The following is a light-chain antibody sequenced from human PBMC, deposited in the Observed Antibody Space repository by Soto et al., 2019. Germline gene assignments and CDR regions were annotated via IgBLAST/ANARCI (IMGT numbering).Light chain of an antibody. CDR3: MQALQTPLT. Sequence: DIVMIQSPLSLPVTPGEPASISCRSSQSLLHSNGYNYLDWYLQKPGQSPQLLIYLGSNRASGVPDRFSGSGSGTDFILKISRVEAEDVGIYYCMQALQTPLTFGGGTKVEIK. CDR2: LGS. CDR1: QSLLHSNGYNY. J-gene: IGKJ4*01. V-gene: IGKV2-28*01.